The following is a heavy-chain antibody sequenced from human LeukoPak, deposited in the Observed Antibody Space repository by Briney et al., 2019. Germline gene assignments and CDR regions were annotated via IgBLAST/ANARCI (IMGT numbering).Heavy chain of an antibody. CDR2: MNPNSGNT. V-gene: IGHV1-8*03. Sequence: ASVKVSCKASGYTFTSYDINWVRQATGQGLEWMGWMNPNSGNTDYAQKFQGRITITRNTSISTAYMELSSLRSEDTAVYYCARGSAAVSRYSSSPADYWGQGTLVTVSS. J-gene: IGHJ4*02. CDR1: GYTFTSYD. CDR3: ARGSAAVSRYSSSPADY. D-gene: IGHD6-6*01.